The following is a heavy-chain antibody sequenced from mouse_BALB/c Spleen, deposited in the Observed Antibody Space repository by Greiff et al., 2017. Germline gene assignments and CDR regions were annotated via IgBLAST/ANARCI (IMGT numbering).Heavy chain of an antibody. D-gene: IGHD4-1*01. Sequence: QVQLKQSGAELVKPGASVKLSCKASGYTFTEYIIHWVKQRSGQGLEWVGWFYPGSGSIKYNEKFKDKATLTADKSSSTVYMELSSFTTEDSAVYFCARHEDRRTESRNWYFDVWGAGTTVTVSS. J-gene: IGHJ1*01. CDR1: GYTFTEYI. CDR2: FYPGSGSI. V-gene: IGHV1-62-2*01. CDR3: ARHEDRRTESRNWYFDV.